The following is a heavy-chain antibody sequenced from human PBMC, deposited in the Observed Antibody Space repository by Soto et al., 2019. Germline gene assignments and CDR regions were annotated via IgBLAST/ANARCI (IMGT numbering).Heavy chain of an antibody. V-gene: IGHV3-33*01. CDR1: GFTFSSYG. CDR2: IWYDGSNK. J-gene: IGHJ4*02. D-gene: IGHD4-17*01. Sequence: GGSLRLSCAASGFTFSSYGMHWVRQAPGKGLEWVAVIWYDGSNKYYADSVKGRFTISRDNSKNTLYLQMNSLRAEDTAVYYCARSPSEGYGAEVYWGQGTLVTVSS. CDR3: ARSPSEGYGAEVY.